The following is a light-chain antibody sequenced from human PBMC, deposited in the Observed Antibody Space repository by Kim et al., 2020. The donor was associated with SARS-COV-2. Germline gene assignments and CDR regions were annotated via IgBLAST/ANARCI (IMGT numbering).Light chain of an antibody. Sequence: SASVGDRVTITCRASQGISNYLAWYQQKPGKVPKLLIYSASALQSGVPSRFSGSGSGTDFTLTINSLQPEDVATYYCQMYYSAPHTFGPGTKLEIK. CDR2: SAS. J-gene: IGKJ2*01. CDR1: QGISNY. CDR3: QMYYSAPHT. V-gene: IGKV1-27*01.